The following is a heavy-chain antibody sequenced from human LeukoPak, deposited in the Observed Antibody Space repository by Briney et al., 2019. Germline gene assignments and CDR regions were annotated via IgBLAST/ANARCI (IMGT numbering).Heavy chain of an antibody. CDR3: AGSQPEAMSPYNWFDP. J-gene: IGHJ5*02. V-gene: IGHV3-23*01. CDR2: ISGSGGST. CDR1: GFTFSSYA. Sequence: GGSLRLSCAASGFTFSSYAMSWVRQAPGKGLEWVSAISGSGGSTYYADSMKGRFTISRDNSKNTLYLQMNSLRAEDTAVYYCAGSQPEAMSPYNWFDPWGQGTLVTVSS. D-gene: IGHD5-18*01.